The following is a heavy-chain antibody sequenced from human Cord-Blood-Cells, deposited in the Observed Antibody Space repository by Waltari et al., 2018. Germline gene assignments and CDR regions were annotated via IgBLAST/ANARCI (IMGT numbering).Heavy chain of an antibody. CDR3: ARQPYDFWSGYYLDY. Sequence: QLQLQESGPGLGKPSETLSLTCTVSGGSISSSSYYWGWIRQPPGKGLEWIGSIYYSGSTYSNPSLKSRVTISVDTSKNQFSLKLSSVTAADTAVYYCARQPYDFWSGYYLDYWGQGTLVTVSS. D-gene: IGHD3-3*01. V-gene: IGHV4-39*01. CDR1: GGSISSSSYY. CDR2: IYYSGST. J-gene: IGHJ4*02.